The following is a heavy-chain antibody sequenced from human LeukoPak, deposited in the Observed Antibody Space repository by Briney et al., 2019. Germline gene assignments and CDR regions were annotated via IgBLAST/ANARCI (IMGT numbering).Heavy chain of an antibody. J-gene: IGHJ4*02. CDR3: ARDRAAAAVHYFDY. V-gene: IGHV3-30*03. CDR1: GFSFSSYG. Sequence: GGSLRLSCAASGFSFSSYGMHWVRQAPGKGLEWVAVISYDGSNKYYADSVKGRFTISRDNSKNTLYLQMNSLRAQDTAVYYCARDRAAAAVHYFDYWGQGTLVTVSS. CDR2: ISYDGSNK. D-gene: IGHD6-13*01.